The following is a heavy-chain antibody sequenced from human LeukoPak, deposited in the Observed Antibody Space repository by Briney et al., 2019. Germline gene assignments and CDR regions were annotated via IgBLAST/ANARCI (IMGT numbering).Heavy chain of an antibody. Sequence: GGSLRLSCAASGFTFSSYEMNWVRQAPGKGLEWVSYISSSGSTIYYADSVKGRFTISRDNAKNSLYLQMNSLRAEDTALYYCARDNHYYDSSGSGPPGLNAFDIWGQGTMVTVSS. J-gene: IGHJ3*02. CDR1: GFTFSSYE. CDR2: ISSSGSTI. CDR3: ARDNHYYDSSGSGPPGLNAFDI. V-gene: IGHV3-48*03. D-gene: IGHD3-22*01.